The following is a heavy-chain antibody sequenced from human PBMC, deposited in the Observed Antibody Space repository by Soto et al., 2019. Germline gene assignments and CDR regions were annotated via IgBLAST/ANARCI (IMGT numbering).Heavy chain of an antibody. J-gene: IGHJ4*02. CDR1: GGSISSYY. CDR2: IYYSGST. Sequence: PSETLSLTCTVSGGSISSYYWSWIRQPPGKGLEWIGYIYYSGSTNYNPSLKSRVTISIDTSKNQFPLKLSSVTAADTAVYYCARDGNYGIDYWGQGTLVTVSS. CDR3: ARDGNYGIDY. D-gene: IGHD3-10*01. V-gene: IGHV4-59*01.